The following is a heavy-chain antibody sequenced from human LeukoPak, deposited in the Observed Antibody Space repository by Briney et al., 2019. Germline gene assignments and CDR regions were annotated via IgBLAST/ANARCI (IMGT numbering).Heavy chain of an antibody. J-gene: IGHJ3*02. CDR3: ARVPRRGFWSGYYEEYDAFDI. CDR2: MNPNSGNT. Sequence: ASVKVSCKASGYTFTSYDINWVRQATGQGLEWMGWMNPNSGNTGYAQEFQGRVTMTRNTSISTAYMELSSLRSEDTAVYYCARVPRRGFWSGYYEEYDAFDIWGQGTMVTVSS. D-gene: IGHD3-3*01. CDR1: GYTFTSYD. V-gene: IGHV1-8*01.